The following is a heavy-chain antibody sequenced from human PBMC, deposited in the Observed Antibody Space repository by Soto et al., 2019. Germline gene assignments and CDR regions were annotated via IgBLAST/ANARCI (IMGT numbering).Heavy chain of an antibody. CDR3: ARDYSPNYYGAGRYLPGYYSGMDV. D-gene: IGHD3-10*01. J-gene: IGHJ6*02. CDR2: INPMLGTA. V-gene: IGHV1-69*06. CDR1: GGTFSSYA. Sequence: QVQLVQSGAEVKKPGSSVKVSCKASGGTFSSYAISWVRQAPGQGLEWMGGINPMLGTANCAQKFQGRVTVTADTSTTTAYMELSGLRSEDTAVYFCARDYSPNYYGAGRYLPGYYSGMDVWGQGTTVTVSS.